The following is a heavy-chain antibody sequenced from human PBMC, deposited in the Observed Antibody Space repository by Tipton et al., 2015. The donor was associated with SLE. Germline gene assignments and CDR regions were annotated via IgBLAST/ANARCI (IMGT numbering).Heavy chain of an antibody. CDR2: IYYSGAT. J-gene: IGHJ4*02. CDR1: GGPISSGDFY. Sequence: TLSLTCTVSGGPISSGDFYWSWIRQHPGRGLEWIGHIYYSGATSYNSSLKSRLTMSVDTSNNVFSLKLLSATPADSAIYYCARGGSPFDYWGRGILVTVSS. V-gene: IGHV4-31*03. CDR3: ARGGSPFDY.